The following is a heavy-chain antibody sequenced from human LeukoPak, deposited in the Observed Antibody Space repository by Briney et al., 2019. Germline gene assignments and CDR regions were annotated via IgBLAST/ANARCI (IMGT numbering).Heavy chain of an antibody. V-gene: IGHV4-61*01. J-gene: IGHJ4*02. CDR1: GYSISSGYY. D-gene: IGHD3-16*01. CDR2: IYYSGST. CDR3: AREWGLNGIDY. Sequence: SETLSLTCTVSGYSISSGYYWGWIRQPPGKGLEWIGYIYYSGSTNYNPSLKSRVTISIDTSKNQFSLKLTSVTAADTAVYYCAREWGLNGIDYWGQGTLVTVSS.